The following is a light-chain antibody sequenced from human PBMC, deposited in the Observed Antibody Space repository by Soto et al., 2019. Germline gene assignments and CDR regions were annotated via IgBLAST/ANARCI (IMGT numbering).Light chain of an antibody. CDR2: GTS. J-gene: IGKJ2*01. Sequence: EMVLTQSPDTLSLSPGERATLSCRASQSVSSRYLAWYQQKPGQAPRILISGTSNRATGIPDRFSGSGSGTDFTLTISRLEPEDFAVYYCQQFGGSPPYTFGQGTKLEIK. CDR1: QSVSSRY. V-gene: IGKV3-20*01. CDR3: QQFGGSPPYT.